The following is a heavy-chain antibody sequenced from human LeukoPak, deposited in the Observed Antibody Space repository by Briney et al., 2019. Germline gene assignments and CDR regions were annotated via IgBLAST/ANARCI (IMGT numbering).Heavy chain of an antibody. CDR1: GFTFSSYW. J-gene: IGHJ4*02. CDR2: INTDGSST. D-gene: IGHD3-3*01. V-gene: IGHV3-74*01. Sequence: PGGSLRLSCAASGFTFSSYWMHWVRQAPGKGLVWVSRINTDGSSTSYADSVKGRFTISRDNAKNTLYLQMNSLRAEDTAVYYCARADPGHYDFWSGYPNHFDYWGQGTLVTVSS. CDR3: ARADPGHYDFWSGYPNHFDY.